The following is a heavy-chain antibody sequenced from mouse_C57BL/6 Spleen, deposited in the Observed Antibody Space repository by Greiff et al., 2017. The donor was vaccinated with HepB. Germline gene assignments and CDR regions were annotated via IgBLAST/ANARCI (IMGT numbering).Heavy chain of an antibody. CDR3: ARGTVSDGYPH. D-gene: IGHD2-3*01. V-gene: IGHV1-7*01. J-gene: IGHJ2*01. CDR2: INPSSGYT. CDR1: GYTFTSYW. Sequence: QVQLQQSGAELAKPGASVKLSCKASGYTFTSYWLHWVKQRPGQGLEWIGYINPSSGYTKYNQKFKDKATLTADKSSSTAYMQLSSLTYEDSAVYYCARGTVSDGYPHWCQGTTPTISS.